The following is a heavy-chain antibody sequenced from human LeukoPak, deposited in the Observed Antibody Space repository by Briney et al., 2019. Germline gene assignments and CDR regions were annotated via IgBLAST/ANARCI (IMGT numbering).Heavy chain of an antibody. V-gene: IGHV1-69*13. CDR1: GGTFSSYA. CDR2: IIPIFGTA. CDR3: ARDMAGTTGTGNDAFDI. Sequence: ASVKVSCKASGGTFSSYAISWVRQAPGQGLEWMGGIIPIFGTANYARKFQGRVTITADESTSTAYMELSSLRSEDTAVYYCARDMAGTTGTGNDAFDIWGQGTMVTVSS. J-gene: IGHJ3*02. D-gene: IGHD1-1*01.